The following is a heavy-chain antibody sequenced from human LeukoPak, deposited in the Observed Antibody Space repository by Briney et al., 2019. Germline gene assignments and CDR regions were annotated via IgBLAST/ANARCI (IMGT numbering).Heavy chain of an antibody. V-gene: IGHV3-66*01. D-gene: IGHD4-23*01. J-gene: IGHJ4*02. CDR3: ARAPPRGNSPYNY. CDR2: IYSGDST. CDR1: GFTFSTNY. Sequence: GGSLRLSCAASGFTFSTNYMSWVRQAPGKGLEWVSVIYSGDSTYYADSVKGRFTISTDNSKNTVYLQMNSLRAEDTAVYYCARAPPRGNSPYNYWGQGTLVTVSS.